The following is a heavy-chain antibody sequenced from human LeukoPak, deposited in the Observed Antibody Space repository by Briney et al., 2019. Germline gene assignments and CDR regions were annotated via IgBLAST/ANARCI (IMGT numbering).Heavy chain of an antibody. D-gene: IGHD6-19*01. CDR3: ARDRGVAGDFDF. J-gene: IGHJ4*01. V-gene: IGHV3-66*01. Sequence: PGGSLRLSCAASGFNVSNNFMNWVCQAPGEGLEWVSAIYSGGTTYYADSVKGRFTISRDNSKNTLYFQMNSLRAEDTAVYYCARDRGVAGDFDFWGLGTLVTVSS. CDR2: IYSGGTT. CDR1: GFNVSNNF.